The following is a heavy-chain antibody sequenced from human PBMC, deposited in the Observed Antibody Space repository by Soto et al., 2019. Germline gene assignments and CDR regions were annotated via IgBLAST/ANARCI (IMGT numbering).Heavy chain of an antibody. CDR2: INPNDGGT. V-gene: IGHV1-46*01. CDR1: GYTLTRNH. Sequence: QVQLVQSGAEVKKPGASVKLSCKAYGYTLTRNHMHWVRQAPGQGLEWMGIINPNDGGTGYAQKFQCRVTMTRDTSTSTVYMEVSTLRSEDTAVYYCARVSSQAFDIWGQGTMVTVSS. D-gene: IGHD6-13*01. CDR3: ARVSSQAFDI. J-gene: IGHJ3*02.